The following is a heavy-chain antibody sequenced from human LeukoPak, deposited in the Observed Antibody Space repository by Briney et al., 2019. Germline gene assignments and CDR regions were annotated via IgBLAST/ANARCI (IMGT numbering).Heavy chain of an antibody. CDR2: ISGSGGST. Sequence: GGSLRLSCAASGFTFSSYAMSWVRQAPGKGLEWVSAISGSGGSTYYADSVKGRFTISRDNSKNTLYLQMNSLRAEDTAVYYCAKGGYSSGWYVYNWFDPWGQGTLVTVSS. V-gene: IGHV3-23*01. D-gene: IGHD6-19*01. CDR1: GFTFSSYA. CDR3: AKGGYSSGWYVYNWFDP. J-gene: IGHJ5*02.